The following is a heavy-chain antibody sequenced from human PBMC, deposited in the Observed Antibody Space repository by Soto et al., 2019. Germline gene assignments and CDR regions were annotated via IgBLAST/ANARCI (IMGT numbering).Heavy chain of an antibody. CDR2: INHSGST. CDR3: ARGSVRSGLDY. Sequence: QVQLQQWGAGLLKPSETLSLTCAVYGGSFSGYYWSWIRQPPGKGLEWIGEINHSGSTNYNPSLKSRVTISVDTSKNQFSLKLSSVTAADTAVYYCARGSVRSGLDYCGQGTLVTVSS. V-gene: IGHV4-34*01. J-gene: IGHJ4*02. D-gene: IGHD6-19*01. CDR1: GGSFSGYY.